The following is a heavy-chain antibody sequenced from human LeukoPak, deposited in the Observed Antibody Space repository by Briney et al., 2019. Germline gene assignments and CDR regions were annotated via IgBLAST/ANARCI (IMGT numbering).Heavy chain of an antibody. CDR2: ISDSGGST. V-gene: IGHV3-23*01. CDR3: AKLISSGEDY. Sequence: PGGSLRLSCAASGFTFSIYAMSWVRQAPWKGLEWVSAISDSGGSTYYADSVKGRFTISRDNSKNTLYLQMNSLRAEDTAVYYCAKLISSGEDYWGQGTLVTVSS. J-gene: IGHJ4*02. CDR1: GFTFSIYA. D-gene: IGHD6-19*01.